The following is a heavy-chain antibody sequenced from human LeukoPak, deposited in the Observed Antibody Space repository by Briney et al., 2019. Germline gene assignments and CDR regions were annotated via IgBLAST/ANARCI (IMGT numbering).Heavy chain of an antibody. CDR3: ARVRGYSYGPDY. D-gene: IGHD5-18*01. CDR1: GYTFTSYD. Sequence: GASVKVSCKASGYTFTSYDINWVRQATGQGLEWMGWMNPNSGNTGYAQKFQGRVTITRNTSISTAYMELSSLRSEDTAVYYCARVRGYSYGPDYWGQGTLVTVSS. V-gene: IGHV1-8*03. J-gene: IGHJ4*02. CDR2: MNPNSGNT.